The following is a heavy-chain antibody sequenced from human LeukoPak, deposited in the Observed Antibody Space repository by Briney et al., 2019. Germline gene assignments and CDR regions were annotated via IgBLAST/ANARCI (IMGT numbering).Heavy chain of an antibody. J-gene: IGHJ3*02. Sequence: PGGSLRLSCVASGFTVSSNYMSWVRQAPGKGLEWVSLIYTGDTTHYADSVKGRFTISRDNSKNTLYLQMNSLRAEDTAVYYCAKGDYYDSSGYWDFDIWGQGTMVTVSS. CDR3: AKGDYYDSSGYWDFDI. CDR2: IYTGDTT. CDR1: GFTVSSNY. V-gene: IGHV3-53*01. D-gene: IGHD3-22*01.